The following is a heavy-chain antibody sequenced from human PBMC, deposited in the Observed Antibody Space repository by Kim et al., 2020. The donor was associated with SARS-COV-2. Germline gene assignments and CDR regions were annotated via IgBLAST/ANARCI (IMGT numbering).Heavy chain of an antibody. CDR3: ARVLRGGFDP. D-gene: IGHD2-8*02. CDR1: GFTVTTNY. V-gene: IGHV3-66*01. Sequence: GGSLRLSCAASGFTVTTNYMSWVRQVPGKGLEWVSIIYIGGSTYYIDAVRGRFTISRDSLRNTVDLQMSNLTDADTAIYFCARVLRGGFDPWGQGTLVAV. J-gene: IGHJ5*02. CDR2: IYIGGST.